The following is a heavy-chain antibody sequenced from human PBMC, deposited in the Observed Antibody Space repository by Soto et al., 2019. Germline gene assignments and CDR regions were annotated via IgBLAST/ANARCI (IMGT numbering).Heavy chain of an antibody. V-gene: IGHV4-39*01. D-gene: IGHD2-21*02. Sequence: SETLSLTCIVSGESISSSSYYWGWIRQPPGKGLEWIGSIYYSGRTYYNPSFKSRVTISVDTSKNQFSLKLSSVTATDTAVYYCARQRTTVVTQAYFDHWGQGALVTVSS. J-gene: IGHJ4*02. CDR2: IYYSGRT. CDR1: GESISSSSYY. CDR3: ARQRTTVVTQAYFDH.